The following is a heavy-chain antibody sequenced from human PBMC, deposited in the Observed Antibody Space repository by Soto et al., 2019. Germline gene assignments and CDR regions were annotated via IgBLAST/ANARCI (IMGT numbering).Heavy chain of an antibody. CDR2: IWYDGSNK. D-gene: IGHD5-12*01. CDR3: ARGPEYSGYALDY. V-gene: IGHV3-33*01. Sequence: GGSLRLSCAASGFTFSSYGMHWVRQAPGKGLEWVAVIWYDGSNKYYADSVKGRFTISRDNSKNTLYLQMNSLRAEDTAVYYCARGPEYSGYALDYWGQGTLVTVSS. CDR1: GFTFSSYG. J-gene: IGHJ4*02.